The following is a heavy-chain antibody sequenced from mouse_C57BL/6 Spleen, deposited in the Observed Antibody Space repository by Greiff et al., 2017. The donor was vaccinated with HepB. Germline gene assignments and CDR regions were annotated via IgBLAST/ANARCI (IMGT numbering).Heavy chain of an antibody. CDR3: ARDYYYGSSYAMDY. J-gene: IGHJ4*01. V-gene: IGHV3-6*01. CDR1: GYSITSGYY. CDR2: ISYDGSN. Sequence: EVQLVESGPGLVKPSQSLSLTCSVTGYSITSGYYWNWIRQFPGIKLEWMGYISYDGSNNYNPSLKNRISITRDTSKNQFFLKLNSVTTEDTATYYCARDYYYGSSYAMDYWGQGTSVTVSS. D-gene: IGHD1-1*01.